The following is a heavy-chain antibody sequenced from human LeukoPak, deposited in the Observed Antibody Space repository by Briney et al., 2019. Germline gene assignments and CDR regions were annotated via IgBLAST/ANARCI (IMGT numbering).Heavy chain of an antibody. CDR1: GFNVSSNY. CDR2: IYGADAA. V-gene: IGHV3-66*02. D-gene: IGHD1-26*01. CDR3: AKEGSFSGSYSYYFDY. J-gene: IGHJ4*02. Sequence: GGSLRLSCAASGFNVSSNYMTWIRQAPGKGLEWVSLIYGADAAYYAESVKGRFTISRDNSKNTLYLQMNSLRAEDTAVYYCAKEGSFSGSYSYYFDYWGQGTLVTVSS.